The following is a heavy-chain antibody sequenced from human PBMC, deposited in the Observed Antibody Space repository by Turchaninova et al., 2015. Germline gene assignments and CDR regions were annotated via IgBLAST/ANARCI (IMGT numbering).Heavy chain of an antibody. CDR3: ARSPSGLLGGYFRSPFDV. CDR1: GVACSISHV. Sequence: VVSGVACSISHVWSSIPESTGKGLDGVGEVAHSGHINYNGSLRVRVSLSVDRPKKQYSLTLTSVTAADAGIYYCARSPSGLLGGYFRSPFDVWGQGTMVTVSS. V-gene: IGHV4/OR15-8*01. CDR2: VAHSGHI. J-gene: IGHJ3*01. D-gene: IGHD2-2*03.